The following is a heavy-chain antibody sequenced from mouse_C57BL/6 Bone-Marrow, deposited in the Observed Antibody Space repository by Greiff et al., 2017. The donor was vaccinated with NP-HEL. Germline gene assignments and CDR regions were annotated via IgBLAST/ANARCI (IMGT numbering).Heavy chain of an antibody. D-gene: IGHD1-1*01. J-gene: IGHJ1*03. CDR3: ARHGGVATGYFDV. CDR2: ISNGGGST. V-gene: IGHV5-12*01. Sequence: EVQRVESGGGLVQPGGSLKLSCAASGFTFSDYYMYWVRQTPEKRLEWVAYISNGGGSTYYPDTVKGRFTISRDNAKNTLYLQMSRLKSEDTAMYYCARHGGVATGYFDVWGTGTTVTVSS. CDR1: GFTFSDYY.